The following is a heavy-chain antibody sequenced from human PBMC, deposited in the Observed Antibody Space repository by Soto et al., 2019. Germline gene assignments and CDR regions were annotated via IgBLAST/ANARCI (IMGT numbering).Heavy chain of an antibody. CDR1: EGSFSGYY. Sequence: SETLSLTCGVYEGSFSGYYWSWIRQPPGKGLEWIGEINHSGSTNYNPSLKSRVTISVDTSKNQFSLKLSSVTAADTAVYYCARGVAAAATDYWGQGTLVTVSS. CDR2: INHSGST. V-gene: IGHV4-34*01. D-gene: IGHD6-13*01. J-gene: IGHJ4*02. CDR3: ARGVAAAATDY.